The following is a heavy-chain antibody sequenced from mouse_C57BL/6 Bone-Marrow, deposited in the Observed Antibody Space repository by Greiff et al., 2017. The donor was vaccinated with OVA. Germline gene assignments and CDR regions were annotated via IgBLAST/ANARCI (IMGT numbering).Heavy chain of an antibody. Sequence: VQRVESGAELARPGASVKLSCKASGYTFTSYGISWVKQRTGQGLEWIGEIYPRSGNTYYNEKFKGKATLTADKSSSTAYMELRSLTSEDSAVYFCARFYYPGAMDYWGQGTSVTVSS. D-gene: IGHD1-1*01. CDR1: GYTFTSYG. CDR3: ARFYYPGAMDY. V-gene: IGHV1-81*01. CDR2: IYPRSGNT. J-gene: IGHJ4*01.